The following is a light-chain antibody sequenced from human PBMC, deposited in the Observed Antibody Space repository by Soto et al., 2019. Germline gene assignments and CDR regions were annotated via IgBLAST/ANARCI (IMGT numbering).Light chain of an antibody. Sequence: QSALTQPASVSGSPGQSITISCTGTSSDVGGYKYVSWYQQHPGKAPKLIIYEVPNRPSGVSNRFSGSKSGNTASLTISGLQAEDEADYCCSSYTGSNTFVFGTGTKLTVL. V-gene: IGLV2-14*01. CDR2: EVP. CDR3: SSYTGSNTFV. CDR1: SSDVGGYKY. J-gene: IGLJ1*01.